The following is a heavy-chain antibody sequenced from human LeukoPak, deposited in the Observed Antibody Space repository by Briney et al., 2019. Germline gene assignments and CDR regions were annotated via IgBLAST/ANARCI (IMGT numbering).Heavy chain of an antibody. V-gene: IGHV4-4*07. CDR3: ARGAYGSTQPFDY. J-gene: IGHJ4*02. CDR2: IYTSGST. CDR1: GGSISSYY. Sequence: ASETLSLTCTVSGGSISSYYLSWIRQPAGKELEWIGRIYTSGSTNYNPSLKSRVTMSVDTSKNQFSLKLSSVTAADTAVYYCARGAYGSTQPFDYWGQGTLVTVSS. D-gene: IGHD3-22*01.